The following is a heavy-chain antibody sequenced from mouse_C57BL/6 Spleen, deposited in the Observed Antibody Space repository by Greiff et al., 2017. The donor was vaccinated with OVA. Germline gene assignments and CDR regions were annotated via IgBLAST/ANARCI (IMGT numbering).Heavy chain of an antibody. CDR1: GYTFTSYW. V-gene: IGHV1-69*01. CDR2: IDPSDSYT. CDR3: ARAGLAMDY. J-gene: IGHJ4*01. Sequence: QVQLQQPGAELVMPGASVKLSCKASGYTFTSYWMHWVKQRPGQGLEWIGEIDPSDSYTNYNQKFKGKSTLTVDKSSSTAYMQLSSLTSEDSAVYYCARAGLAMDYWGQGTSVTVSS.